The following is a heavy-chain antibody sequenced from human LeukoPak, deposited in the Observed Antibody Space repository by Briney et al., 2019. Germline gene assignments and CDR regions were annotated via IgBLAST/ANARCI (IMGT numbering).Heavy chain of an antibody. Sequence: SETLSLTCAVSGGSITSGNWWTWVRPSPGKGLEWLGEIHHGGTANYNPSLKSRVTISVDKSKNQFSLKLNSVTAADTAVYYCAKKDYYYMDVWGTGTTVTVSS. J-gene: IGHJ6*03. CDR1: GGSITSGNW. V-gene: IGHV4-4*02. CDR3: AKKDYYYMDV. CDR2: IHHGGTA.